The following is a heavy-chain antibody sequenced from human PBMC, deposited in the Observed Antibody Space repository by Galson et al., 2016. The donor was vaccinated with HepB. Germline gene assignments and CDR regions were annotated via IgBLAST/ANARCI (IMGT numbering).Heavy chain of an antibody. V-gene: IGHV4-34*01. D-gene: IGHD4-11*01. CDR2: INDSGVT. J-gene: IGHJ1*01. CDR1: GGTFNNYF. CDR3: ARAPYSSRLYKYFQY. Sequence: ETLSLTCLVRGGTFNNYFWTWIRQTPGKGLEWIGEINDSGVTKYTPSLRSRVTLSKDTSKNQFSLNLTPLTVADAAMYYCARAPYSSRLYKYFQYWGQGTLVTVSS.